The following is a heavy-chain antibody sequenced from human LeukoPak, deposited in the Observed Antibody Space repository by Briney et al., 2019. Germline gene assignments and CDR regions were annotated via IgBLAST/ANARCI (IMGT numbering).Heavy chain of an antibody. CDR3: ESGRRNTAMVYFFDY. J-gene: IGHJ4*02. Sequence: GGSLRLSCAASGFTFNSYAMHWVRQAPGKGLEGVAVISYYGIQKYYADSVKGRFTISRDNSKNTLYLQINSLRAEDTAVYFCESGRRNTAMVYFFDYWGQGTLVTVSS. V-gene: IGHV3-30-3*01. D-gene: IGHD5-18*01. CDR2: ISYYGIQK. CDR1: GFTFNSYA.